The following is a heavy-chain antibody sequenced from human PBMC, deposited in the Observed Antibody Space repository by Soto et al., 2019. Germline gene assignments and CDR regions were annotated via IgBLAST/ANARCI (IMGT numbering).Heavy chain of an antibody. Sequence: GGSLRLSCAASGFTFSSYWMSWVRQAPGKGLEWVANIKQDGSEKYYVDSVKGRFTISRDNAKNSLYLQMNSLRAEDTAVYYCARELGYCSSTSCRPFDYWGQGTLVTVSS. D-gene: IGHD2-2*01. CDR3: ARELGYCSSTSCRPFDY. V-gene: IGHV3-7*01. CDR2: IKQDGSEK. J-gene: IGHJ4*02. CDR1: GFTFSSYW.